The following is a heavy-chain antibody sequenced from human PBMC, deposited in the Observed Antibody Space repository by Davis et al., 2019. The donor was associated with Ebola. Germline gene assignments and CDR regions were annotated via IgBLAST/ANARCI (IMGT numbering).Heavy chain of an antibody. CDR1: GYTFTNYG. CDR2: INPHNGNT. Sequence: ASVKVSCKASGYTFTNYGITWVRQAPGQGLEWMGWINPHNGNTNYAQNVQGRVTMTTDTSTRTAYMELRSLRSDDTAVYYCARDLGIDVWGQGTTVTVSS. J-gene: IGHJ6*02. V-gene: IGHV1-18*04. CDR3: ARDLGIDV.